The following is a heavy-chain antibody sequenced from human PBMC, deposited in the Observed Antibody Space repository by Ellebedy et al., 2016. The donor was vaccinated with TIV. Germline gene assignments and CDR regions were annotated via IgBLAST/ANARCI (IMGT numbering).Heavy chain of an antibody. V-gene: IGHV4-34*01. J-gene: IGHJ6*03. CDR3: ARAQRGSLMDG. Sequence: SETLSLTXAVSGGSFSDYYWTWIRQPPGKGLEWIGEINDSGNTNYNPSLKSRVTMSVDTSKSQFSLKLSSVTAADTAVYYCARAQRGSLMDGWGKGTTVTVSS. D-gene: IGHD1-26*01. CDR1: GGSFSDYY. CDR2: INDSGNT.